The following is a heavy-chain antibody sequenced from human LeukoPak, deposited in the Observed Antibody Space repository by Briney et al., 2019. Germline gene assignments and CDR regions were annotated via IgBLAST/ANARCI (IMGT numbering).Heavy chain of an antibody. CDR2: ISSSGSTM. CDR1: GFIFSDYY. V-gene: IGHV3-11*01. J-gene: IGHJ6*03. Sequence: GGSLRLSCAASGFIFSDYYMSWIRQAPGKGLEWVSYISSSGSTMYYTDSVKGRFTISRDNAKDSLYLQMNSLRAEDTAVYYCARSLRVRGVPDYMDVWGKGTTVIISS. CDR3: ARSLRVRGVPDYMDV. D-gene: IGHD3-10*01.